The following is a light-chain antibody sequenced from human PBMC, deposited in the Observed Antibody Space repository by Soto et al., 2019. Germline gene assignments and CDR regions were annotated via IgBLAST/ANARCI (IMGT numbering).Light chain of an antibody. V-gene: IGLV2-8*01. CDR3: SSYTGSNTLGV. J-gene: IGLJ1*01. CDR2: DVI. CDR1: SSDVGGYNY. Sequence: QSALTQPPSASGSPGQSVTISCTGSSSDVGGYNYVSWYQQHPGKAPKLMIYDVIKRPSGVPDRFSGSKSGNTASLTVSGLQSEDEADYYYSSYTGSNTLGVFGTGTKLTVL.